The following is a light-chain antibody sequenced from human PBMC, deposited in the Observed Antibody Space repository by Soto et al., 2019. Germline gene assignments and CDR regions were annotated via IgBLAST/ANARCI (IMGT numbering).Light chain of an antibody. V-gene: IGLV3-21*02. J-gene: IGLJ2*01. CDR2: DDS. CDR3: QVWDSGSDHVV. CDR1: NLGSKS. Sequence: SYELTQPPSVSVAPGQTARITCGGNNLGSKSVHWYQQKPGQAPALVVYDDSDRPSGIPERFSGSNSGNTATLTISRVEAGDEADYYCQVWDSGSDHVVFGGGTQLTVL.